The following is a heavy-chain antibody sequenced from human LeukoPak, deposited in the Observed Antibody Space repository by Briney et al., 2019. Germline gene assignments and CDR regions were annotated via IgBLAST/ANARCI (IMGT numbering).Heavy chain of an antibody. Sequence: SVKVSCEASGGTFSSYAISWVRQAPGQGLEWMGGIIPIFGTANYAQKFQGRVTITADESTSTAYMELSSLRSEDTAVYYCARAQKARNYGFWSGYIGGDYWGQGTLVTVSS. CDR1: GGTFSSYA. CDR3: ARAQKARNYGFWSGYIGGDY. D-gene: IGHD3-3*01. V-gene: IGHV1-69*13. CDR2: IIPIFGTA. J-gene: IGHJ4*02.